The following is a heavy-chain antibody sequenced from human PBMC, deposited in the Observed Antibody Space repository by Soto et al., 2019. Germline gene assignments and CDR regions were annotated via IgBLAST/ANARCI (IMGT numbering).Heavy chain of an antibody. CDR3: AKAPISLDGSGYYFASFDY. Sequence: DVQLLESGGALVQLGGSLRLSCAASGFTFSRYAMNWVHQAPGKGLEWVSTLSGSGSGSYYPDSLRGRFTISRDNSKNTLYLQMNNLRAEDTAVYYCAKAPISLDGSGYYFASFDYWGHGTRVTVSS. CDR2: LSGSGSGS. J-gene: IGHJ4*01. D-gene: IGHD3-22*01. CDR1: GFTFSRYA. V-gene: IGHV3-23*01.